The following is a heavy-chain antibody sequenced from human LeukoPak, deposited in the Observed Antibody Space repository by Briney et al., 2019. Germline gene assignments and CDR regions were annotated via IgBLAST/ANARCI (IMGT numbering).Heavy chain of an antibody. J-gene: IGHJ4*02. CDR1: GFTFSTYS. CDR3: ARAFMVAVGTGPFDY. Sequence: GGSLRLSCAASGFTFSTYSMNWVRQAPGKGLEWVSSISSSSTYIYYADSVKGRFTVSRDNVKNSLYLQMNSLRAEDTAVYFCARAFMVAVGTGPFDYWGQGTPVTVSS. CDR2: ISSSSTYI. D-gene: IGHD6-13*01. V-gene: IGHV3-21*01.